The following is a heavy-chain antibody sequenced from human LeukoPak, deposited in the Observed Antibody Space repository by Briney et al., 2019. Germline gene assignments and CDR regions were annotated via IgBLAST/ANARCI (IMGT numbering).Heavy chain of an antibody. CDR2: ISYDGSNK. CDR1: GFTFSSYG. V-gene: IGHV3-30*18. CDR3: AKDRLRWFGELLFDDY. D-gene: IGHD3-10*01. J-gene: IGHJ4*02. Sequence: GGSLRLSCAASGFTFSSYGMHWVRQAPGKGLEWVAVISYDGSNKYYADSVKGRFTISRDNSKNTLYLQMNSLRAEDTAVYYRAKDRLRWFGELLFDDYWGQGTLVTVSS.